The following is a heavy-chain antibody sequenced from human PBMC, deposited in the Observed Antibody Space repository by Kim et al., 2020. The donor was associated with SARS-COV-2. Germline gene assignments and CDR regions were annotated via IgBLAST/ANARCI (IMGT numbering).Heavy chain of an antibody. D-gene: IGHD3-22*01. CDR3: AKDHESSGWPTFDY. V-gene: IGHV3-23*01. Sequence: ADSVKGRFTVSIDNATNTLDLQMDNLRVDDTALYYCAKDHESSGWPTFDYWGQGTQVTVSS. J-gene: IGHJ4*02.